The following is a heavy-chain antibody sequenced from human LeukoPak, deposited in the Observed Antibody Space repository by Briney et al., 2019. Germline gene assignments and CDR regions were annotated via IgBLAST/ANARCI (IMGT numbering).Heavy chain of an antibody. V-gene: IGHV4-34*01. CDR2: INHSGGT. CDR3: ASRTYYDVLQNWFDP. Sequence: KPSETLSLTCAVYGGSFSGYYWSWIRQPPGKGLEWIGEINHSGGTNYNPSLKSRVTISVDTSKNQFSLKLSSVAAADTAVYYCASRTYYDVLQNWFDPWGQGTLVTVSS. J-gene: IGHJ5*02. D-gene: IGHD3-3*01. CDR1: GGSFSGYY.